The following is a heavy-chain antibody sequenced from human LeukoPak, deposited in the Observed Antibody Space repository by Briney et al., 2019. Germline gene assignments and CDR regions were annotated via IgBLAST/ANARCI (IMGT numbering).Heavy chain of an antibody. V-gene: IGHV1-2*02. D-gene: IGHD5-12*01. CDR1: GYTFTRYY. Sequence: ASVKVSCKASGYTFTRYYMHWVRQAPGQGLEWMGWINPNSGGTNYAQKVQGRVTMTRDTSNSTAYMELSRLRSDDTAVYYCVRDGYSGYGGIDYWGQGTLVTVSS. CDR3: VRDGYSGYGGIDY. J-gene: IGHJ4*02. CDR2: INPNSGGT.